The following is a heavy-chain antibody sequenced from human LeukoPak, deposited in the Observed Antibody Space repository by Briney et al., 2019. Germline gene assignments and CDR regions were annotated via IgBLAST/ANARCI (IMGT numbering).Heavy chain of an antibody. CDR2: IIPIFGTA. J-gene: IGHJ6*02. V-gene: IGHV1-69*13. D-gene: IGHD6-6*01. CDR3: ARGRYSSSINSMDV. CDR1: GGTFSSYT. Sequence: SVKVSCKASGGTFSSYTISWVRQATGQGLEWMGGIIPIFGTANYAQKFQGRVTITADESTSTAYVELSSLRSEDTAVYYCARGRYSSSINSMDVWGQGTTVTVSS.